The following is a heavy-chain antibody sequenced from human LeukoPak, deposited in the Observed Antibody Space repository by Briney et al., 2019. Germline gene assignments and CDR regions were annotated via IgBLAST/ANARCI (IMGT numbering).Heavy chain of an antibody. CDR3: AGLVAVAGTPFDY. V-gene: IGHV5-51*01. D-gene: IGHD6-19*01. Sequence: GESLKISCKASGYSFTSYWIGWVRQMPGKGLEGMGIIYPGDSDTRYSPSFQGQVTISADKSISTAYLQWSSLKASDTAMYYCAGLVAVAGTPFDYWGQGTLVTVSS. CDR2: IYPGDSDT. CDR1: GYSFTSYW. J-gene: IGHJ4*02.